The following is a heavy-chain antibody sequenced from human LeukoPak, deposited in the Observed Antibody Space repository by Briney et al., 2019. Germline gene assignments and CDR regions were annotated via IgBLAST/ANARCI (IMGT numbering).Heavy chain of an antibody. CDR2: IIPILGIA. CDR1: GGTFSSYA. CDR3: ARLSADIVAPDSPDAFDI. V-gene: IGHV1-69*04. Sequence: GASVKVSCKASGGTFSSYAISWVRQAPGQGLEWMGRIIPILGIANYAQKFQGRVTITADKSTSTAYMELSSLRSEDTAVYYCARLSADIVAPDSPDAFDIWGQGTMVTVSS. J-gene: IGHJ3*02. D-gene: IGHD5-12*01.